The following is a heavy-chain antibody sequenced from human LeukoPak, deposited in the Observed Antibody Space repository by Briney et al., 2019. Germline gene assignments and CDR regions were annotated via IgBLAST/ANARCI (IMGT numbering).Heavy chain of an antibody. CDR3: ARGSGWEPVDY. CDR2: ISSSSSYI. V-gene: IGHV3-21*01. D-gene: IGHD1-26*01. Sequence: GGSLRLSCAASGSTFSSYSMNWVRQAPGKGLEWVSSISSSSSYIYYADSVKGRFTISRDNAKNSLYLQMNSLRAEDTAVYYCARGSGWEPVDYWGQGTLVTVSS. J-gene: IGHJ4*02. CDR1: GSTFSSYS.